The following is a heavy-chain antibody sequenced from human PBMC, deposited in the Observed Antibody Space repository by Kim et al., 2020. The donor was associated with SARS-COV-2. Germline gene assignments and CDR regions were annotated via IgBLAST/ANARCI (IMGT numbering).Heavy chain of an antibody. D-gene: IGHD3-10*01. Sequence: GGSLRLSCAASGFTFSSYGMHWVRQAPGKGLEWVAVISYDGSNKYYADSVKGRFTISRDNSKNTLYLQMNSLRAEDTAVYYCAKDAREVRGWGYYFDYWGQGTLVTVSS. J-gene: IGHJ4*02. CDR1: GFTFSSYG. CDR2: ISYDGSNK. CDR3: AKDAREVRGWGYYFDY. V-gene: IGHV3-30*18.